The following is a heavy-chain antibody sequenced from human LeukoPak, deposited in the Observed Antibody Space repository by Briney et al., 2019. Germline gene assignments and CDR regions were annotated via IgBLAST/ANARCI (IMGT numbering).Heavy chain of an antibody. J-gene: IGHJ4*02. CDR2: ISYDGSNK. CDR1: GFTFSSYG. Sequence: GSLRLSCAASGFTFSSYGMHWVRQAPGKGLEWVAVISYDGSNKYYADSVKGRFTISRDNAKNSLYLQMNSLRAEDTAVYYCASTPTPTDYWGQGTLVTVSS. V-gene: IGHV3-30*03. CDR3: ASTPTPTDY.